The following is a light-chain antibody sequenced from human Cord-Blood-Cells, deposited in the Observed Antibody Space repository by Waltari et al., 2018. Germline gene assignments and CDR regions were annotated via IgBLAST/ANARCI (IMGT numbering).Light chain of an antibody. CDR2: EGS. CDR3: CSYAGSSTWV. Sequence: QSALTQPASVSGSPGQSITISCPGTSSDVGSYNIVSWYQQHPGQAPKLMIYEGSKRPSGVSNRFSGSKSGNTASLTISGLQAEDEADYYCCSYAGSSTWVFGGGTKLTVL. J-gene: IGLJ3*02. V-gene: IGLV2-23*01. CDR1: SSDVGSYNI.